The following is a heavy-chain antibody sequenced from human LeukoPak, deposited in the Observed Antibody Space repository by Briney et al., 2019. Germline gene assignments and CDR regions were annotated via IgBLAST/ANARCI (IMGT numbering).Heavy chain of an antibody. D-gene: IGHD5-12*01. CDR1: GFTFSTYS. CDR2: ISYDGSNK. CDR3: ARDQDSTLVATLGY. J-gene: IGHJ4*02. Sequence: PGGSLRLSCAASGFTFSTYSMNWVRQAPGKGLEWVAVISYDGSNKYYADSVKGRFTISRDNSKNTLYLQMNSLRAEDTAVYYCARDQDSTLVATLGYWGQGTLVTVSS. V-gene: IGHV3-30*03.